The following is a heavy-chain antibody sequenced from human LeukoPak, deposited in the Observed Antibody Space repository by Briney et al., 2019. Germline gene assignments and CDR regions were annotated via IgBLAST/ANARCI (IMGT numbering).Heavy chain of an antibody. Sequence: GGSLRLSCKASGFTFSSYSMNWVRQAPGQGLEWISYIISGGSTVYYADSVKGRFTVSRDNAENELFLQMNSPRAEDTAVYYCARDMRGGFSSGGADCWGQGALVTVSS. CDR1: GFTFSSYS. D-gene: IGHD3-10*01. J-gene: IGHJ4*02. V-gene: IGHV3-48*01. CDR2: IISGGSTV. CDR3: ARDMRGGFSSGGADC.